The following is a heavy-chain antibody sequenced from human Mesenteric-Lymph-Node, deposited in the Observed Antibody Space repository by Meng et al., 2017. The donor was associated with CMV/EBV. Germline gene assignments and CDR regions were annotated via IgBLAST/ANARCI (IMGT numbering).Heavy chain of an antibody. CDR2: ISSSSSYI. CDR1: GFRFSSYR. Sequence: SCEGSGFRFSSYRMNGGRQAPGKGLEWVSSISSSSSYIYYADSVKGRFTISRDNAKNSLYLQMNSLRAEDTAVYYCARDSKTPVALDPWGQGTLVTVSS. V-gene: IGHV3-21*01. CDR3: ARDSKTPVALDP. J-gene: IGHJ5*02.